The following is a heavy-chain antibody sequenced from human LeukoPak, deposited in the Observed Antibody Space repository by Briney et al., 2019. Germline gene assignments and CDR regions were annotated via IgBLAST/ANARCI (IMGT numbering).Heavy chain of an antibody. CDR1: GFAVSNIY. CDR3: ARGLGTYTTSWYHFYGMDF. J-gene: IGHJ6*02. CDR2: ILGGDST. V-gene: IGHV3-66*01. Sequence: GGSLRLSCAASGFAVSNIYMNWVRQAPGKGLEWVSVILGGDSTYYADSVKGRFTISRDNSKNTVYLQMNSLRADDTAVYHCARGLGTYTTSWYHFYGMDFWGLGTTVTVS. D-gene: IGHD3-16*01.